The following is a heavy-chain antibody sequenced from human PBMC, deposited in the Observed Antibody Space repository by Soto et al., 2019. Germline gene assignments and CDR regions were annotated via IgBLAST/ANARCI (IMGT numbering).Heavy chain of an antibody. CDR2: VYYNGDT. V-gene: IGHV4-59*01. CDR1: GGSISSYY. D-gene: IGHD6-19*01. CDR3: ARDAGYASGWPFFDF. Sequence: QVQLQESGPGQVKPSETLSLTCTVPGGSISSYYWSWIRQPPGKGLEWIGYVYYNGDTDYNPSLKSRVTISVDRSKNQFSLEVTSVTAADTAVYYCARDAGYASGWPFFDFWGQGALVTVSS. J-gene: IGHJ4*02.